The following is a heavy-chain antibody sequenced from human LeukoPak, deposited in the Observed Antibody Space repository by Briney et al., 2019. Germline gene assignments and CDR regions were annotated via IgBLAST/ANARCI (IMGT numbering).Heavy chain of an antibody. J-gene: IGHJ4*02. V-gene: IGHV3-74*01. Sequence: EGSLRLSCAVSGFTFSSYWMHWVRQAPGKGLVWVSRIDTDGTDTAYADSVKGRFTISRDNAKNTLYLQMNSLRAEDTAVYYCARPRAYDSRDLDYWGQGALVTVSS. D-gene: IGHD3-16*01. CDR1: GFTFSSYW. CDR2: IDTDGTDT. CDR3: ARPRAYDSRDLDY.